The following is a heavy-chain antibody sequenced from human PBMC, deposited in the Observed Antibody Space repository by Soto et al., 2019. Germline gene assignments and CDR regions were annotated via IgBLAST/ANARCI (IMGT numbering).Heavy chain of an antibody. Sequence: QVQLVESGGGVVQPGRSLRLSCAVSGFTVSTYGMHWVRQSPGKGLEWVAVISRDGGTKYYADSGKGRFIISRDNSRNTLFLEMNSLRGDDMAVYYCTGEGASGYWGQGTLVTVSS. J-gene: IGHJ4*02. D-gene: IGHD2-8*02. CDR2: ISRDGGTK. V-gene: IGHV3-30*03. CDR3: TGEGASGY. CDR1: GFTVSTYG.